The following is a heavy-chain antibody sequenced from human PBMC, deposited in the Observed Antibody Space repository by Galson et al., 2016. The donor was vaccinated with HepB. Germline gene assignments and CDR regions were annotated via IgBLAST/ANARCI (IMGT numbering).Heavy chain of an antibody. V-gene: IGHV1-2*02. D-gene: IGHD3/OR15-3a*01. Sequence: SVKVSCKASEYTFTGYYMHWVRQAPGQGLEWMGWINLNSGGTNYAQKFQGRVTMTSDTSISTAYMELSRLRTDGTAVYFCARVFLGDGGDWLSPNYYSGMDVWGQGTTVTVSS. CDR2: INLNSGGT. J-gene: IGHJ6*02. CDR3: ARVFLGDGGDWLSPNYYSGMDV. CDR1: EYTFTGYY.